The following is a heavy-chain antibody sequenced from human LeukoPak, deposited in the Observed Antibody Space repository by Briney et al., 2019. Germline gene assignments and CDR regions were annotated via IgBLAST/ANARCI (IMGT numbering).Heavy chain of an antibody. CDR3: ARLIVVVPAANLGWFDP. Sequence: PSETLSLTCTVSGGSISSSSYYWGWIRQPPGKGVEWIGSIYYSGSTYYNPSLKSRVTISVDTSKNQFSLKLSSVTAADTAVYYCARLIVVVPAANLGWFDPWGQGTLVTVSS. CDR2: IYYSGST. CDR1: GGSISSSSYY. V-gene: IGHV4-39*07. J-gene: IGHJ5*02. D-gene: IGHD2-2*01.